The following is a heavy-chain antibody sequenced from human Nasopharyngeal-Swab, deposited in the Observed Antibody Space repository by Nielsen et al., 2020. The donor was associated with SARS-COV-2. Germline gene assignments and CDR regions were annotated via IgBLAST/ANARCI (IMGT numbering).Heavy chain of an antibody. J-gene: IGHJ4*02. Sequence: GGSLRLSCAASGFTFSSYWMHWVRQAPGKGLVWVSRINSDGSSTSYADSVKGRFTISRDNAKNTLYLQMNSLRAEDTAVYYCARDIDDYVWGSYFDYWGQGTLVTGSS. CDR3: ARDIDDYVWGSYFDY. D-gene: IGHD3-16*01. V-gene: IGHV3-74*01. CDR1: GFTFSSYW. CDR2: INSDGSST.